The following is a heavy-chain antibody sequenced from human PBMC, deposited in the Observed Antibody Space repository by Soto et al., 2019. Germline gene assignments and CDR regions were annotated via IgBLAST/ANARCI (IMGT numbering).Heavy chain of an antibody. CDR2: ISSSSSYI. CDR1: GFTFSSYS. J-gene: IGHJ6*02. D-gene: IGHD6-13*01. CDR3: ARDLQQLIDGGGYYYYGMDV. Sequence: GGSLRLSCAASGFTFSSYSMNWVRQAPGKGLEWVSSISSSSSYIYYADSVKGRFTISRDNAKNSLYLQMNSLRAEDTAVYYCARDLQQLIDGGGYYYYGMDVWGQGTTVTVSS. V-gene: IGHV3-21*01.